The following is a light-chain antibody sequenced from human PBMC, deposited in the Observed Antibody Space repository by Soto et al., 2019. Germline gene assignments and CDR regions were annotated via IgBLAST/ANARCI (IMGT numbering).Light chain of an antibody. J-gene: IGKJ1*01. CDR2: GAS. V-gene: IGKV3-20*01. CDR1: QSVSNNY. CDR3: QQYGSSPRT. Sequence: EIVLTQSPGTLSLSPGERATLSFRASQSVSNNYLAWYQQKPGQAPRLLIYGASSRATGIPDRFSGGGSGTDFTLTISRLEPEDFAVYYCQQYGSSPRTFGQGTKVDIK.